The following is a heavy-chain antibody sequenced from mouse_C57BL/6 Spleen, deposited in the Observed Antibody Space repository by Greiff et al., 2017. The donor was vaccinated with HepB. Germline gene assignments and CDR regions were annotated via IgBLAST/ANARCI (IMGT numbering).Heavy chain of an antibody. Sequence: EVKLMESGGGLVKPGGSLKLSCAASGFTFSSYAMSWVRQTPEKRLEWVATISDGGSYTYYPDNVKGRFTISRDNAKNNLYLQMSHLKSEDTAMYYCARGGLRQPMDYWGQGTSVTVSS. CDR1: GFTFSSYA. V-gene: IGHV5-4*03. CDR3: ARGGLRQPMDY. CDR2: ISDGGSYT. D-gene: IGHD2-12*01. J-gene: IGHJ4*01.